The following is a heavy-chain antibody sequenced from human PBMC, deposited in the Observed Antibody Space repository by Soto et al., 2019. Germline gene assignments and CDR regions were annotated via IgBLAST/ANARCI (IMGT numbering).Heavy chain of an antibody. Sequence: GESLKISCKGSGYIFTSYWIGWGLQMPGKGLEWMGIIYPGDSDTRYSPSFQGQVTISADKSISTAYLQWSSLKASDTAVYYCAREYYYDSSGLDYWGQGTLVTVSS. V-gene: IGHV5-51*01. J-gene: IGHJ4*02. CDR3: AREYYYDSSGLDY. CDR1: GYIFTSYW. D-gene: IGHD3-22*01. CDR2: IYPGDSDT.